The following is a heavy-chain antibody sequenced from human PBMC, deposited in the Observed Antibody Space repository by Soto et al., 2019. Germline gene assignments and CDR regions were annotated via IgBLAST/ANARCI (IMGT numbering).Heavy chain of an antibody. D-gene: IGHD6-6*01. CDR3: ARDGYSSPSAGAYYYGMDV. Sequence: PGGSLRLSCAASGFTFSSYSMNWVRQAPGKGLEWVSYISSSSSTIYYADSVKGRFTISRDNARNSLYLQMNSLRDEDTAVYYCARDGYSSPSAGAYYYGMDVWGQGTTVTVSS. V-gene: IGHV3-48*02. CDR1: GFTFSSYS. J-gene: IGHJ6*02. CDR2: ISSSSSTI.